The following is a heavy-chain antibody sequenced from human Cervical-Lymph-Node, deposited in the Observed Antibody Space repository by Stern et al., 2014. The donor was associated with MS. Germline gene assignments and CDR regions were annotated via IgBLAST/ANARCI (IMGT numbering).Heavy chain of an antibody. J-gene: IGHJ4*02. Sequence: EVQLVESGGGLVKPGGSLRLSCAASGFTFSSYSMNWVRQAPGKGLEWVSSISSSSSYIYYADSVKGRFTISRDKAKNSLYLQMSSLRAEDTAVYYCARDSSSWYSADYWGQGTLVTVSS. CDR3: ARDSSSWYSADY. D-gene: IGHD6-13*01. CDR2: ISSSSSYI. CDR1: GFTFSSYS. V-gene: IGHV3-21*01.